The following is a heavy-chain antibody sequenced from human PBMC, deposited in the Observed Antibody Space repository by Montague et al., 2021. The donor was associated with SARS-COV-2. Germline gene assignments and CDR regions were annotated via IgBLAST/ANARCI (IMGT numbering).Heavy chain of an antibody. J-gene: IGHJ2*01. CDR1: GFTFSNYA. Sequence: SLRLSCAASGFTFSNYAMNWVRQAPGKGLEWVSVIFGSGSSTYYSGSVRGRFTVSRDNSKNTLYLQMNNLRAEDTAVYYCAKDGATVRGLINWYSDLWGRGTLVTVSS. CDR3: AKDGATVRGLINWYSDL. D-gene: IGHD3-10*01. V-gene: IGHV3-23*03. CDR2: IFGSGSST.